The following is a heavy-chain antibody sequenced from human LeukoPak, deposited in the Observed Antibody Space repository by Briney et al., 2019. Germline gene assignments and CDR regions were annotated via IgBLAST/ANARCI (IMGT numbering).Heavy chain of an antibody. CDR3: AREGVVGATTPFDY. CDR2: IYYSGST. Sequence: SETLSLTCTVPGGSVSTGDYYWRWIRQPPGKGLEWIVYIYYSGSTYYHPSLKSRITISVDTSKNQFSLRLSSVTAADTAVYYCAREGVVGATTPFDYGGQGTLVTVSA. D-gene: IGHD1-26*01. CDR1: GGSVSTGDYY. J-gene: IGHJ4*02. V-gene: IGHV4-30-4*08.